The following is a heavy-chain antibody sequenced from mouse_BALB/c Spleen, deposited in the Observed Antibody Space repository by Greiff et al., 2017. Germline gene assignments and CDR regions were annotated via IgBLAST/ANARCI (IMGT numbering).Heavy chain of an antibody. CDR1: GFSLTSYD. Sequence: QVQLKESGPGLVAPSQSLSITCTVSGFSLTSYDISWIRQPPGKGLEWLGVIWTGGGTNYNSAFMSRLSISKDNSKSQVFLKMNSLQTDDTAIYYCVRDRNYRYDGTWFAYWGQGTLVTVSA. V-gene: IGHV2-9-2*01. J-gene: IGHJ3*01. D-gene: IGHD2-14*01. CDR3: VRDRNYRYDGTWFAY. CDR2: IWTGGGT.